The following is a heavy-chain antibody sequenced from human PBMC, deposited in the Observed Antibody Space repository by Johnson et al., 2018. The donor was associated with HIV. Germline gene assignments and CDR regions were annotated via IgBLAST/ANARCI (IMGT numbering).Heavy chain of an antibody. CDR2: VAYDGSKK. D-gene: IGHD6-6*01. CDR1: GFTFSNHA. V-gene: IGHV3-30*03. Sequence: QVQLVESGGGVVQPGKSLRLSCAASGFTFSNHAIHWVRQAPGKGLERVAIVAYDGSKKYYVDSVKGRFTISIDNAKNTLYRQRNSLRVEDTAVYYCARPWSIASLYDEFDIWGQGTMVTVSS. CDR3: ARPWSIASLYDEFDI. J-gene: IGHJ3*02.